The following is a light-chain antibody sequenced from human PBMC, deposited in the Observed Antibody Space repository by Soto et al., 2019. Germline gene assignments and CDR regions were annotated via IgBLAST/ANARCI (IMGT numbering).Light chain of an antibody. Sequence: QSALTQPRSVSGSPGHSVTISCTGTSSDVGGYDYVSWYQHHPGKAPKLMIYDVSKRPSGVPNRFSGSKSGNTASLTISGLQAEDEAHYFCCSYAGSYRAVFGGGTKLTVL. CDR2: DVS. CDR1: SSDVGGYDY. CDR3: CSYAGSYRAV. V-gene: IGLV2-11*01. J-gene: IGLJ2*01.